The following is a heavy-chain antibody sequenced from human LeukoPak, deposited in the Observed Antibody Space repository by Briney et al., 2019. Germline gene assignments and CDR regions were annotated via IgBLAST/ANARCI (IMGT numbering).Heavy chain of an antibody. D-gene: IGHD1-26*01. CDR3: ARDAGYFVHDY. J-gene: IGHJ4*02. CDR2: IKGDGGEK. V-gene: IGHV3-7*01. CDR1: GFTFSNYW. Sequence: TGGSLRLSCAAAGFTFSNYWMSWVRQAPGKGLEWVANIKGDGGEKYYVDSVKGRFTISRDNAKNSLYLQMTSLRAEDTAVYYCARDAGYFVHDYWGQGTPVTVSS.